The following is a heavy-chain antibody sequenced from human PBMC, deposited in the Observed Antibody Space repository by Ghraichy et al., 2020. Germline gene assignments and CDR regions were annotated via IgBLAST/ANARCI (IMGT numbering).Heavy chain of an antibody. CDR2: TRDKAKSYTT. Sequence: GGSLRLSCAASGFTFSDHYIDWVRQAPGKGLEWVGHTRDKAKSYTTEYAASVKGRFTISRDDSKNSLYLQMNSLQTEDTAVYFCARGGSAAAGTGYFFGMDVWGQGTTVTVSS. CDR1: GFTFSDHY. D-gene: IGHD6-13*01. CDR3: ARGGSAAAGTGYFFGMDV. V-gene: IGHV3-72*01. J-gene: IGHJ6*02.